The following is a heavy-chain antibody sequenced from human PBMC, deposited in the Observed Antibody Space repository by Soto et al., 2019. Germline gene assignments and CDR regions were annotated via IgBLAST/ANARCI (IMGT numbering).Heavy chain of an antibody. V-gene: IGHV1-18*01. CDR1: GYTFTSYG. CDR2: ISAYNGNT. J-gene: IGHJ5*02. CDR3: ARGRDYDILTGYITWFDP. Sequence: QVQLVQSGAEVKKPGASVKVSCKASGYTFTSYGISWVRQAPGQGLEWMGWISAYNGNTNYAQKLQGRVTMTTDTSTSTAYMELRSQRSDDTAVYYCARGRDYDILTGYITWFDPWGQGTLVTVSS. D-gene: IGHD3-9*01.